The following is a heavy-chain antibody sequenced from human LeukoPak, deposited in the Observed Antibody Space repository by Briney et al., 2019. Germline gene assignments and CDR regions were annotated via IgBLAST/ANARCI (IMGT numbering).Heavy chain of an antibody. V-gene: IGHV3-30-3*01. Sequence: GGSLRLSCAASGFTFSSYAMHWVRQAPGKGLEWVAVISYDGSNKYYADSVKGRFTISRDNSKNTLYLQMNSLRAEDTAVYYCAKVPNYYDSGDYWGQGTLVTVSS. D-gene: IGHD3-22*01. CDR3: AKVPNYYDSGDY. J-gene: IGHJ4*02. CDR1: GFTFSSYA. CDR2: ISYDGSNK.